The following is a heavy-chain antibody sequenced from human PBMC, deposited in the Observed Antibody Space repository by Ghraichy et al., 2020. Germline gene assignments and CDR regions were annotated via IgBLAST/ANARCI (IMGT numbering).Heavy chain of an antibody. J-gene: IGHJ4*02. CDR2: INPTSAYR. Sequence: ASVKVSCKASGSTFTTNVPNWVRESPGQVLEKMGFINPTSAYRAYAQKFRDRLTMTRDTSTQTVYMELASLTSEDTALYYCARATAGVGRRDFDLWGQGTLVSVS. V-gene: IGHV1-8*02. CDR1: GSTFTTNV. CDR3: ARATAGVGRRDFDL. D-gene: IGHD6-13*01.